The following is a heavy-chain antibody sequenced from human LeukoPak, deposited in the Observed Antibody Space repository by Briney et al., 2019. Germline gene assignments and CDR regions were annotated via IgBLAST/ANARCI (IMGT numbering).Heavy chain of an antibody. J-gene: IGHJ3*02. CDR1: GFTFSSYA. Sequence: GGSLRLSCAASGFTFSSYAMHWVRQAPGKGLEYVSTISSNGGSTYYANSVKGRFTISRDNSKNTLYLQMGSLRAEDMAVYYCAKEDCGGDCHHGGGPAFDAFDIWGQGTMVTVSS. V-gene: IGHV3-64*01. CDR3: AKEDCGGDCHHGGGPAFDAFDI. CDR2: ISSNGGST. D-gene: IGHD2-21*02.